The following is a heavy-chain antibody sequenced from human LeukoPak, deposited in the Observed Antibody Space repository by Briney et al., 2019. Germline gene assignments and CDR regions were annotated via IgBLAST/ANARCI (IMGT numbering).Heavy chain of an antibody. CDR3: ASIAVAGTTSPNWFDP. J-gene: IGHJ5*02. Sequence: GASVKVSCKASGYTFTGYYMHWVRQAPGQGLEWMGWINPNSGGTNYAQKFQGRVTMTRDTPISTAYMELSRLRSDDTAVYYCASIAVAGTTSPNWFDPWGQGTLVTVSS. CDR1: GYTFTGYY. CDR2: INPNSGGT. V-gene: IGHV1-2*02. D-gene: IGHD6-19*01.